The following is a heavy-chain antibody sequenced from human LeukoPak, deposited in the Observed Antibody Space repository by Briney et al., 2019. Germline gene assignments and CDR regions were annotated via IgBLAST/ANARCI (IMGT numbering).Heavy chain of an antibody. D-gene: IGHD6-19*01. Sequence: PEGSLRLSCAASGFTFSSYTMNWVRQAPGKGLEWVSSITSTSSYIYYADSVKGRFTISRDNAKNSLYLQMNSLRAEDTAVYYCARDPGSGGYWGQGTLVTVSS. CDR1: GFTFSSYT. CDR3: ARDPGSGGY. CDR2: ITSTSSYI. J-gene: IGHJ4*02. V-gene: IGHV3-21*01.